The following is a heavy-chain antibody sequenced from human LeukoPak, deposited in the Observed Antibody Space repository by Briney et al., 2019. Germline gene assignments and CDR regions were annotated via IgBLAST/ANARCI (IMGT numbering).Heavy chain of an antibody. D-gene: IGHD2-15*01. CDR1: GFTFSSYW. V-gene: IGHV3-7*01. CDR2: IKQDGSEK. Sequence: GGSLRLSCAASGFTFSSYWMNWARQAPGKGLEWVANIKQDGSEKYYVDSVKGRFTISRDNSKNTLYLQMNSLRAEGTAVYYCARDSGVAYNWFDPWGQGTLVTVSS. J-gene: IGHJ5*02. CDR3: ARDSGVAYNWFDP.